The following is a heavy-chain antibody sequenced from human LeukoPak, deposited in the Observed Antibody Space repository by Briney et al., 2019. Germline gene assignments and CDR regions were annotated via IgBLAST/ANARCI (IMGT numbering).Heavy chain of an antibody. D-gene: IGHD3-10*01. J-gene: IGHJ6*03. CDR3: ARDGTGYYYGSGSYYPNYYYYYMDV. CDR2: IYTSGST. CDR1: GGSISSYY. V-gene: IGHV4-4*07. Sequence: SETLSLTCTVSGGSISSYYWSWIRQPAGKGLEWIGRIYTSGSTNYNPSLKSRVTMSVDTSKNQFSLKLSSVTAADTAVYYCARDGTGYYYGSGSYYPNYYYYYMDVWGKGTTVTISS.